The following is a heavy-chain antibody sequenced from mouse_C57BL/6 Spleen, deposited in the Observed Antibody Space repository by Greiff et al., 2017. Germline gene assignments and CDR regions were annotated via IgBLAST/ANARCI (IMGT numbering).Heavy chain of an antibody. CDR1: GYTFPSYW. J-gene: IGHJ3*01. D-gene: IGHD3-3*01. Sequence: QVQLKASGAELVTPGASVTLSCKASGYTFPSYWMHWVKQRPGQGLEWIGMIHPTRGSTNYNEQFKSKATLTVDKSASTAYMQLSSLTSEDSAFYVCEREGCVYDPGGFAYWGQGTLGTVAA. CDR2: IHPTRGST. CDR3: EREGCVYDPGGFAY. V-gene: IGHV1-64*01.